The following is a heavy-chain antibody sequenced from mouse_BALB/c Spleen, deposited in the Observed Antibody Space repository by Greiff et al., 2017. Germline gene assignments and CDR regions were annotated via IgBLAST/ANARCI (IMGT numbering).Heavy chain of an antibody. D-gene: IGHD2-4*01. J-gene: IGHJ1*01. CDR2: IHYSGST. Sequence: EVKLVESGPDLVKPSQSLSLTCTVTGYSITSGYSWHWIRHFPGNKLEWMGYIHYSGSTNYNPSLKSRISITRDTSKNQFFLQLNSVTTEDTATYYCARSDYEGYFDVWGAGTTVTVSS. V-gene: IGHV3-1*02. CDR3: ARSDYEGYFDV. CDR1: GYSITSGYS.